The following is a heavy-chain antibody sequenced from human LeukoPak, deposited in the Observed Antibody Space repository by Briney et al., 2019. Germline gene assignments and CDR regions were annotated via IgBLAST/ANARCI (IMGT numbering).Heavy chain of an antibody. V-gene: IGHV4-34*01. D-gene: IGHD3-16*02. CDR1: GFTFSSYA. CDR3: ARTYYDYVWGSYRYTAKAFDY. J-gene: IGHJ4*02. Sequence: GSLRLSCAASGFTFSSYAMSWVRQRPGKGLEWIGEINHSGSTNYNPSLKSRVTISVDTSKNQFSLKLSSVTAAYTAVYYCARTYYDYVWGSYRYTAKAFDYWGQGTLVTVSS. CDR2: INHSGST.